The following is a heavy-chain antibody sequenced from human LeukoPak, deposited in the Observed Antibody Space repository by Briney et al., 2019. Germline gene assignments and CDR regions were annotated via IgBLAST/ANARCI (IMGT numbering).Heavy chain of an antibody. CDR2: IYYSGST. V-gene: IGHV4-39*01. CDR1: DGSISSTSYY. Sequence: SETLSLTCTVSDGSISSTSYYWGWIRQPPGKGLEWIGNIYYSGSTYYNPSLKSRVNMSVDTSKNQFSVKLTSVTAADTADCASRSRQGRYFDLWGRGTLVTVSS. J-gene: IGHJ2*01. CDR3: RSRQGRYFDL.